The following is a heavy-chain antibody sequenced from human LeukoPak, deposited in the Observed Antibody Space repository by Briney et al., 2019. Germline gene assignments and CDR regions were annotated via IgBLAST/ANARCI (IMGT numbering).Heavy chain of an antibody. CDR2: INPNSGGT. V-gene: IGHV1-2*06. Sequence: ASVKVSCKASGYTFTGYYMHWVRQAPGQGLEWMGRINPNSGGTNCAQKFQGRVTMTRDTSISTAYMELSRLRSDDTAVYYCARDRYYYDSSGQIDYWGQGTLVTVSS. D-gene: IGHD3-22*01. CDR3: ARDRYYYDSSGQIDY. J-gene: IGHJ4*02. CDR1: GYTFTGYY.